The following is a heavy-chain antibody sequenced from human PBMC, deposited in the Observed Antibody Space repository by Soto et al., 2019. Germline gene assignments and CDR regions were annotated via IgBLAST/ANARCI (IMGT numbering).Heavy chain of an antibody. D-gene: IGHD3-22*01. CDR2: ISSSSSTI. J-gene: IGHJ5*02. CDR3: ARAYYYDSSGYLNWFDP. V-gene: IGHV3-48*01. CDR1: GFTFSSYS. Sequence: ESGGGLVQPGGSLRLSCAASGFTFSSYSMNWVRQAPGKGLEWVSYISSSSSTIYYADSVKGRFTISRDNAKNSLYLQMNSLRAEDTAVYYCARAYYYDSSGYLNWFDPWGQGTLVTVSS.